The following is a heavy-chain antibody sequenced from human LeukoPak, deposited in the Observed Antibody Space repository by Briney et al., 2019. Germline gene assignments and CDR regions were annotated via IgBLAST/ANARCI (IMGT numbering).Heavy chain of an antibody. J-gene: IGHJ6*02. CDR1: GFTFSSYA. CDR2: ISGSGGST. CDR3: AKSVVVADLYYYYGMDV. D-gene: IGHD2-15*01. V-gene: IGHV3-23*01. Sequence: GGSLRLSCAASGFTFSSYAMSWVRQAPGKGLEWVSAISGSGGSTYYADSVKGRFTISRDNSKNTLYLQMNSLRAEDTAVYYCAKSVVVADLYYYYGMDVWGQGTTVTVPS.